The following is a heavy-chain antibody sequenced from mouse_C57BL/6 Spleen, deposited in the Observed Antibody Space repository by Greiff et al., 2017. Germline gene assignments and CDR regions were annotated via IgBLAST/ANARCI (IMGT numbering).Heavy chain of an antibody. CDR3: ARQGSNWGYFDY. CDR2: ISSGGSYT. V-gene: IGHV5-6*01. D-gene: IGHD4-1*01. CDR1: GFTFSSYG. J-gene: IGHJ2*01. Sequence: EVKLVESGGDLVKPGGSLKLSCAASGFTFSSYGMSWVRQTPDKRLEWVATISSGGSYTYYPDSVKGRFTISRDNAKNTLYLQMSSLKSEDTAMYYCARQGSNWGYFDYWGQGTTLTVSS.